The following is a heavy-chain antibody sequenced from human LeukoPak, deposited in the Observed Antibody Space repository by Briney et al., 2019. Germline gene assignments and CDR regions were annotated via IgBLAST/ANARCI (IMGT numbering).Heavy chain of an antibody. V-gene: IGHV4-59*01. Sequence: SETLSLTCTVSGGSISSYYWSWIRQPPGKGLEWIGYIYYSGSTNYNPSLKSRLTISVDTSKNQFSLKLSSVTAADTAVYYCARNRPRGLSGYWGQGTLVTVSS. CDR3: ARNRPRGLSGY. J-gene: IGHJ4*02. CDR1: GGSISSYY. CDR2: IYYSGST. D-gene: IGHD1-14*01.